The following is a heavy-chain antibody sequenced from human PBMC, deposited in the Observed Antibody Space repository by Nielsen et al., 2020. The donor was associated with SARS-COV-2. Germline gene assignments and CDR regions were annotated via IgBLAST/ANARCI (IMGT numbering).Heavy chain of an antibody. D-gene: IGHD5-24*01. J-gene: IGHJ1*01. CDR2: ISSNGGST. Sequence: WLRQPPGKGLEYVSAISSNGGSTYYADSVKGRFTISRDNSKNTLYLQMSSLRAEDTAVYYCVKSEGVEMATISAEYFQHWGQGTLVTVSS. CDR3: VKSEGVEMATISAEYFQH. V-gene: IGHV3-64D*06.